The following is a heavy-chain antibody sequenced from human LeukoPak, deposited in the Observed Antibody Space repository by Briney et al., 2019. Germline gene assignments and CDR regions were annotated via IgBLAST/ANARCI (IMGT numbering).Heavy chain of an antibody. V-gene: IGHV4-34*01. J-gene: IGHJ4*02. CDR1: GGSFSGYY. CDR2: INHSGST. Sequence: SETLSLTCAVYGGSFSGYYWSWIRQPPGKGLEWIGEINHSGSTNYNPSLKSRVTISVDTSKNQFSLKLSSVTAADTAVYYCASNTGTVFDYWGQGALATVSS. CDR3: ASNTGTVFDY. D-gene: IGHD7-27*01.